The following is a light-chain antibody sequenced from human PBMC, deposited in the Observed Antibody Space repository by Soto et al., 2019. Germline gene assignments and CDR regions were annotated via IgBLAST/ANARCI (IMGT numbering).Light chain of an antibody. CDR3: QQYNNWPRT. CDR2: GAS. CDR1: QSVSSD. J-gene: IGKJ1*01. Sequence: EIVMTQSPATRSVTPGERATLSCRASQSVSSDLAWYHQKPGQAPRLLIYGASTRATGIPARFSGSGSGTEFTLTINSLQSEDFAVYYCQQYNNWPRTFGQGTRWIS. V-gene: IGKV3-15*01.